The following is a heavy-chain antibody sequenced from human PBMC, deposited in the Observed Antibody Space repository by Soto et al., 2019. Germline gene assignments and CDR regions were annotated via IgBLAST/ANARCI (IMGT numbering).Heavy chain of an antibody. V-gene: IGHV3-23*01. CDR2: ISGSGGST. J-gene: IGHJ4*02. CDR3: AKDRYGSGSSSDY. CDR1: GFTFSSYA. D-gene: IGHD3-10*01. Sequence: GGSLRLSCAASGFTFSSYAMSWVRQAPGKGLEWVSAISGSGGSTYYADSVKGRFTISRDNSKNTLYLQTNSLRAEDTAVYYCAKDRYGSGSSSDYWGQGTLVTVSS.